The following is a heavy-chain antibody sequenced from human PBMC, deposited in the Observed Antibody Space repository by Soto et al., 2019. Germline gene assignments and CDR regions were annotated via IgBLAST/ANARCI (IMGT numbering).Heavy chain of an antibody. CDR2: ISYDGSNK. CDR1: GFTFSSYG. D-gene: IGHD1-26*01. J-gene: IGHJ6*02. CDR3: AKEGWSGSYYGTRNYYYYGMDV. Sequence: QVQLVESGGGVVQPGRSLRLSCAASGFTFSSYGMHWVRQAPGKGLEWVAVISYDGSNKYYADSVKGRFTISRDNSKNTLYLQMNSLRAEDTAVYYCAKEGWSGSYYGTRNYYYYGMDVWGQGTTVTVSS. V-gene: IGHV3-30*18.